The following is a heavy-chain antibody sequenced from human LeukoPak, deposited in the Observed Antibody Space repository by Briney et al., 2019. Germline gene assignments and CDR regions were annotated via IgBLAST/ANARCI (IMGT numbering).Heavy chain of an antibody. V-gene: IGHV3-7*01. D-gene: IGHD3-16*02. CDR3: ARDPGHYDYAWGSYRPPATRDYGMDV. CDR1: GFTFSSYW. J-gene: IGHJ6*02. CDR2: IKQDGSEK. Sequence: PGGSLRLSCAASGFTFSSYWMSWVRQAPGKGLEWVANIKQDGSEKYYVDSVKGRFTISRDNAKNSLYLQMNSLRAEDTAVYYCARDPGHYDYAWGSYRPPATRDYGMDVWGQGTTVTVSS.